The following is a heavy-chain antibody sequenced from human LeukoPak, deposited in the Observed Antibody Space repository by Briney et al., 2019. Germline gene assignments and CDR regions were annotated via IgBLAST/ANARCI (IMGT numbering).Heavy chain of an antibody. CDR1: GFTFSSYG. CDR3: AKEGTRMASPYFDY. Sequence: GRSLRLSCAASGFTFSSYGMQWVRQAPGKGLEWVAVISHDGTVQHYADSVKGRFTISRDNSDNTLYLQMNSLRDEDTAMYYCAKEGTRMASPYFDYWGQGTLITVSS. V-gene: IGHV3-30*18. D-gene: IGHD2-8*01. CDR2: ISHDGTVQ. J-gene: IGHJ4*02.